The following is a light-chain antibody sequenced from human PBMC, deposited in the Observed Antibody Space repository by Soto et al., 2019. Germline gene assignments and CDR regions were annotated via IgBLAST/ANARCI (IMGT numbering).Light chain of an antibody. V-gene: IGKV3-15*01. Sequence: ETVMTQSPAILSVSPGERATLSCRASHSISSELAWYQQKPGQAPRLLIYGASTRATGIPAGFSGSGSGTEFTLTISSLQSEDFAVYYCQQYNNWPPWTFGQGTKVDIK. J-gene: IGKJ1*01. CDR1: HSISSE. CDR3: QQYNNWPPWT. CDR2: GAS.